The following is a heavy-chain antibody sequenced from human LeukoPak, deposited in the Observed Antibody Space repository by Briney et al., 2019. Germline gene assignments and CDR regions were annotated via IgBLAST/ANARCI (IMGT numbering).Heavy chain of an antibody. CDR2: IIPIFGTS. CDR3: TKDHEGYFDY. CDR1: GGTFSSYA. J-gene: IGHJ4*02. Sequence: ASVKVSRKASGGTFSSYAISWVQQAPGQGLEWMARIIPIFGTSDYAQKFQGRVTITTDESTSTAFMELSGLRSEDTAVYYCTKDHEGYFDYWGQGSLVTVSS. V-gene: IGHV1-69*05.